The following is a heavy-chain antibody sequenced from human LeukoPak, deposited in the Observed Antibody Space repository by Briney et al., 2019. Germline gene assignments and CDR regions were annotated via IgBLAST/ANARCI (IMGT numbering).Heavy chain of an antibody. J-gene: IGHJ4*02. CDR2: IYHSGST. D-gene: IGHD3-3*01. V-gene: IGHV4-30-2*01. CDR1: GGSISSGGYY. CDR3: ARGDYDFWSGYLRHVDY. Sequence: PSQTLSLTCTVSGGSISSGGYYWSWIRQPPGKGLEWIGYIYHSGSTYYNPSLKSRVTISVDRSKNQFSLKLSSVTAADTAVYYCARGDYDFWSGYLRHVDYWGQGTLVTVSS.